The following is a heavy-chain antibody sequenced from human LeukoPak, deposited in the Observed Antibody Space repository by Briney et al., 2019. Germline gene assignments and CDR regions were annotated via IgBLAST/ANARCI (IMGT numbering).Heavy chain of an antibody. V-gene: IGHV4-30-4*08. D-gene: IGHD1-26*01. CDR2: IHHSGNT. CDR1: GGSISSDYYY. CDR3: GNFPYSGYFDH. Sequence: SETLSLTCAVSGGSISSDYYYWSWIRQPPGKGLEWIGYIHHSGNTYYNPSLKSRLIISVDTSKNQFSLKLTSVTAADTAVYHCGNFPYSGYFDHWGQGILVTVS. J-gene: IGHJ4*02.